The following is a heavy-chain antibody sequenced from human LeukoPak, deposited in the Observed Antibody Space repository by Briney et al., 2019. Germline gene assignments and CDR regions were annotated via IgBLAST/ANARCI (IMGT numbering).Heavy chain of an antibody. D-gene: IGHD1-26*01. J-gene: IGHJ4*02. CDR3: AKEGNSGSYYPVDY. Sequence: EGSLRLSCAASGFTFNSYAMSWVRQAPGKGLDWVSSITSRDGSTYYADSVKGRFTISRDNSKNTLYLQMNSLRAEDTAVYYCAKEGNSGSYYPVDYWGQGTLVTVSS. V-gene: IGHV3-23*01. CDR1: GFTFNSYA. CDR2: ITSRDGST.